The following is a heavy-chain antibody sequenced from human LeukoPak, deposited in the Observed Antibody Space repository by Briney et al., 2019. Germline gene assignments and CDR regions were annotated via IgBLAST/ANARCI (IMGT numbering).Heavy chain of an antibody. CDR1: GGTFSSYA. V-gene: IGHV1-69*06. J-gene: IGHJ3*02. CDR2: IIPIFGTA. Sequence: ASVKVSCKASGGTFSSYAISWVRQAPGQGLEWMGWIIPIFGTANYAQKFKGRVTITGDKSTSTAYMELSSLRSEDTAVYYCARDFIRCSGGSCYPRPGADAFDIWGQGTMVTVSS. D-gene: IGHD2-15*01. CDR3: ARDFIRCSGGSCYPRPGADAFDI.